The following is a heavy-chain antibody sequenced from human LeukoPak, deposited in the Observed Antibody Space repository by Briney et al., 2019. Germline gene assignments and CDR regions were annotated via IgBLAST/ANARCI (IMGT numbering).Heavy chain of an antibody. J-gene: IGHJ3*02. V-gene: IGHV4-38-2*02. Sequence: SETLSLTCTVSGYSISNGYYWGWIRQPPGKGLEWIGSGYHSGSTYYNPSLKSRVTISVDTSKNQFSLKLSSVTAADTAVYYCARRRQYYDILTGYLSAFDIWGQGTMVTVSS. CDR2: GYHSGST. D-gene: IGHD3-9*01. CDR1: GYSISNGYY. CDR3: ARRRQYYDILTGYLSAFDI.